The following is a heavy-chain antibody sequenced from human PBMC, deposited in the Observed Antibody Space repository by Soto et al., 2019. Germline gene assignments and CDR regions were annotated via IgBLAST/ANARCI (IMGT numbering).Heavy chain of an antibody. CDR3: ARNSIAAATRRYYYGMDV. J-gene: IGHJ6*02. CDR1: GYSFTSYW. V-gene: IGHV5-51*01. Sequence: GGSLKISCKGSGYSFTSYWIGWVRQMPGKGLEWMGIIYPGDSDTRYSPSFQGQVTISADKSISTAYLQWSSLKASDTAMYYCARNSIAAATRRYYYGMDVWGQGTTVTVSS. CDR2: IYPGDSDT. D-gene: IGHD6-13*01.